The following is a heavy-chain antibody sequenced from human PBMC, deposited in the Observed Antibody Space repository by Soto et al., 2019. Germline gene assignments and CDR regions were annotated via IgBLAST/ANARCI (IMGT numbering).Heavy chain of an antibody. V-gene: IGHV3-74*01. CDR3: ARVRSGSYDWFDP. CDR1: GFSFTNYW. CDR2: INTDGSRT. D-gene: IGHD3-10*01. J-gene: IGHJ5*02. Sequence: EVQLVESGGGLVQPGGSLRLSCAASGFSFTNYWMHWVRQAPGKGLMWVSRINTDGSRTSYADSVKARFGISRDKAKNTLYLQMNSLRAEDTAVYYCARVRSGSYDWFDPWGQGTLVTVSS.